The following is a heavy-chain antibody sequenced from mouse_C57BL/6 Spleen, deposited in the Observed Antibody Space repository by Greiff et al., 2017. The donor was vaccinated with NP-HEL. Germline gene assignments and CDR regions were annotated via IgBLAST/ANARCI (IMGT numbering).Heavy chain of an antibody. CDR1: GYTFTDHT. J-gene: IGHJ1*03. D-gene: IGHD1-1*01. CDR2: IYPRDGST. Sequence: QVQLQQSDAELVKPGASVKISCKVSGYTFTDHTIHWMKQRPEQGLEWIGYIYPRDGSTKYNEKFKGKATLTADKSSSTAYMQLNSLTSEDSAVYFCAREDYYYGSSWYFDVWGTGTTVTVSS. V-gene: IGHV1-78*01. CDR3: AREDYYYGSSWYFDV.